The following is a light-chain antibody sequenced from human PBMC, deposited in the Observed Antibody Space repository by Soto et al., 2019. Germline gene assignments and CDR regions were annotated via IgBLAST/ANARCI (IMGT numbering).Light chain of an antibody. CDR1: QSVSSSH. J-gene: IGKJ1*01. Sequence: EIVLTHSPGTLSLSPLEIATLSFRASQSVSSSHLAWYQQKPGQAPRLLIYSASRGATGFPARFSGSGSGTDFTLTISSLQSEDFAVYYCQQYNNWPWTFGQGTKVDI. V-gene: IGKV3-15*01. CDR3: QQYNNWPWT. CDR2: SAS.